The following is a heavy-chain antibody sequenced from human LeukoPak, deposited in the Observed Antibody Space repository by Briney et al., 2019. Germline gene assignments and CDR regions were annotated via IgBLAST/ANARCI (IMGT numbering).Heavy chain of an antibody. Sequence: GASVKVSCKASGYTFTSYGISWVRQAPGQGLEWMGWISAYNGNTNYAQKLQGRVTMTTDTSTSTAYMELRSLRSDDTAVYYCARTRGVTAISAEFDYWGQGTLVTVSS. V-gene: IGHV1-18*01. D-gene: IGHD2-21*02. CDR2: ISAYNGNT. J-gene: IGHJ4*02. CDR1: GYTFTSYG. CDR3: ARTRGVTAISAEFDY.